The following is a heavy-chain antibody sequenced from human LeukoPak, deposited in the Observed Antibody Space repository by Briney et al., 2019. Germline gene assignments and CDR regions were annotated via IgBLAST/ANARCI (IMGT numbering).Heavy chain of an antibody. Sequence: GGSLRLSRAASGFTFSSYGMHWVRQAPGKGLEWVAVIWYDGSNKYYADSVKGRFTISRDNSKNTLYLQINSLRAEDTAVYYCVKDGIAVAGWFDPWGQGTLVTVSS. CDR2: IWYDGSNK. CDR3: VKDGIAVAGWFDP. D-gene: IGHD6-19*01. V-gene: IGHV3-33*06. J-gene: IGHJ5*02. CDR1: GFTFSSYG.